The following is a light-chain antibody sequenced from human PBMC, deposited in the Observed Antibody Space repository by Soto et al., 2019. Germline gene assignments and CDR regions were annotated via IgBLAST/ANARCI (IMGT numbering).Light chain of an antibody. V-gene: IGKV3-15*01. CDR3: QQYNNWPSIT. CDR2: GAS. J-gene: IGKJ5*01. Sequence: EVVLTQSPDTQSLSPGERATLSCRSSQSVSSSYLAWYQQKPGQAPRLLIYGASTRATGIPARFSGSGSGTEFTLTISSLQSEDLAVYYCQQYNNWPSITVGQGTRLEI. CDR1: QSVSSSY.